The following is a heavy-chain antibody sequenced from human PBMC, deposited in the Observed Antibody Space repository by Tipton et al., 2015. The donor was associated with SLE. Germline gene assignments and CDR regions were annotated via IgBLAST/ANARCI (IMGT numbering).Heavy chain of an antibody. J-gene: IGHJ4*02. V-gene: IGHV4-4*02. D-gene: IGHD3-10*01. Sequence: TLSLTCAVSGDSISSHNWWSWVRQSPGKGLEWIGEMYHNGNTNYNPSLKSRVTMSVDKSNNQFSLKMNSVTAADTAVYYCARSPLYYYGSGVWGQGTLVTVSS. CDR2: MYHNGNT. CDR3: ARSPLYYYGSGV. CDR1: GDSISSHNW.